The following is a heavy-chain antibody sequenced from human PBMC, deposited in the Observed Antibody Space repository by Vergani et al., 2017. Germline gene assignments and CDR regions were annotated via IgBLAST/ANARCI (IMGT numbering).Heavy chain of an antibody. CDR2: INHSGST. J-gene: IGHJ6*02. V-gene: IGHV4-34*01. CDR1: GGSFSGYY. CDR3: ARGRSGSSTSCYLYYYYYGMDV. D-gene: IGHD2-2*01. Sequence: QVQLQQWGAGLLKPSETLSLTCAVYGGSFSGYYWSWIRQPPGKGLEWIGEINHSGSTNYNPSLKSRVTISVATSKNQFSLMLSSVTAADTAVYYCARGRSGSSTSCYLYYYYYGMDVWGQGTTVTVSS.